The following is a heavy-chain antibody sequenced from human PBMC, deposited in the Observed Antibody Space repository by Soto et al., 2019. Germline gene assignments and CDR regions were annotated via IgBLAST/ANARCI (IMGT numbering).Heavy chain of an antibody. V-gene: IGHV4-59*08. CDR2: IYYSGST. D-gene: IGHD3-9*01. CDR3: ASHDDILTGYYKDYYYYGMDV. J-gene: IGHJ6*02. CDR1: GGSSSSNY. Sequence: SETLSLTCTVSGGSSSSNYGSWIRQPPGKGLEWIGYIYYSGSTNYNPSLKSRVTISVDTSKNQFSLKLSSVTAADTAVYYCASHDDILTGYYKDYYYYGMDVWGQGTTVTVSS.